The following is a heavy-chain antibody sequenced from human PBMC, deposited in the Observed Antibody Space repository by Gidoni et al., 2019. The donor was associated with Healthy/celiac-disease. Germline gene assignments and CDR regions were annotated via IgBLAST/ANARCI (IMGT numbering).Heavy chain of an antibody. V-gene: IGHV3-21*01. J-gene: IGHJ4*02. CDR1: GFTFSSHS. CDR2: ISSSSSYI. D-gene: IGHD5-12*01. Sequence: EVQLVESGGGLVKTGGSLRLSCAASGFTFSSHSMNWVRQAPGKGLEWVSSISSSSSYIYYADSVKGRFTISRDNAKNSLYLQMNSLRAEDTAVYYCARSMKDGYNSYWGQGTLVTVSS. CDR3: ARSMKDGYNSY.